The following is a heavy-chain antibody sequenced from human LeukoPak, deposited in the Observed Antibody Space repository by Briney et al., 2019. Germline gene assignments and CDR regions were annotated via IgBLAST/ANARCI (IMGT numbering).Heavy chain of an antibody. V-gene: IGHV3-21*01. D-gene: IGHD5-24*01. CDR2: ISSSSSYI. Sequence: PGGSLRLSCAASGFTFSSYSMNWVRQAPGKGLEWVSSISSSSSYIYYADSVKGRFTISRDNAKNSLYLQMNSLRAEDTAVYYCARSGRDGYNRGTAFDYWGQGTLVTVSS. CDR3: ARSGRDGYNRGTAFDY. CDR1: GFTFSSYS. J-gene: IGHJ4*02.